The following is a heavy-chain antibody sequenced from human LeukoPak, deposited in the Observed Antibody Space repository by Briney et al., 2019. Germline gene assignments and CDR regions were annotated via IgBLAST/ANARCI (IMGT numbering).Heavy chain of an antibody. CDR3: ARVTGDTAMVDAFDI. V-gene: IGHV5-51*01. CDR1: GYSFTSYW. J-gene: IGHJ3*02. D-gene: IGHD5-18*01. CDR2: IYPGDSDT. Sequence: GESLKISCKGSGYSFTSYWIGWVRQMPGKGLEWMGIIYPGDSDTRYSPSFQGQVTISADKSISTAYLQWSSLKASGTAMYYCARVTGDTAMVDAFDIWGQGTMVTVSS.